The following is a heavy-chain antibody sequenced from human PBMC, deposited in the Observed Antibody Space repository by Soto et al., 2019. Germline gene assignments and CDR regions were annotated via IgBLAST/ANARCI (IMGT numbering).Heavy chain of an antibody. CDR2: ISGSGGST. J-gene: IGHJ6*03. D-gene: IGHD2-15*01. V-gene: IGHV3-23*01. Sequence: EVQLLESGGGLVQPGGSLRLSCAASGFTFSSYAMSWVRQAPGKGLEWVSAISGSGGSTYYADSVKGRFTISRDNSKNTLYLQMNSLRAEDTAVYYCARSRHCSGGSCYYYYYYMDVWGKGTTVTVSS. CDR3: ARSRHCSGGSCYYYYYYMDV. CDR1: GFTFSSYA.